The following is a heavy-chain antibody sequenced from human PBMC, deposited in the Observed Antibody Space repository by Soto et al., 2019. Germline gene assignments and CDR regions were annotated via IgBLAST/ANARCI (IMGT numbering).Heavy chain of an antibody. Sequence: XSVKVSCKASVYTFTSYYMHWVRQAPGQGLEWMGIINPSGGSTSYAQKFQGRVTMTRDTSTSTVYMELSSLRSEDTAVYYCATSRYSSGWYYYWGQGTLVTVSS. CDR3: ATSRYSSGWYYY. CDR1: VYTFTSYY. V-gene: IGHV1-46*03. J-gene: IGHJ4*02. D-gene: IGHD6-19*01. CDR2: INPSGGST.